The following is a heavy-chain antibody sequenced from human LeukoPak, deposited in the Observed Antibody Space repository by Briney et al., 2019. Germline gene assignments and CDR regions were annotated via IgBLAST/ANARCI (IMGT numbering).Heavy chain of an antibody. V-gene: IGHV3-53*01. CDR1: GFTVSSNY. Sequence: PGGSLRLSCAASGFTVSSNYMSWVRQAPGKGLEWVSVIYSGGSTYYADSVKGRFTISRDNSKNTLYLQMNSLRAEDTAVYYCAGALLKGAVYYYYYMDVWGKGITVTVSS. CDR2: IYSGGST. CDR3: AGALLKGAVYYYYYMDV. J-gene: IGHJ6*03.